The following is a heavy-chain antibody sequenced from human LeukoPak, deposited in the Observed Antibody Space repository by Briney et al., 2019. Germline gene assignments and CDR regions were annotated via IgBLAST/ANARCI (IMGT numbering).Heavy chain of an antibody. V-gene: IGHV3-23*01. CDR3: AKSPQWFGEL. J-gene: IGHJ1*01. CDR2: ISAGGSKT. Sequence: QAGGSLRLSCAASGSAFSTYAMTWVRQAPGRGLQWVSAISAGGSKTYYADSVKGRFTISRDNSNNTLYLQMSGLRAEDTAVYYCAKSPQWFGELWGQGTLVTVSS. D-gene: IGHD3-10*01. CDR1: GSAFSTYA.